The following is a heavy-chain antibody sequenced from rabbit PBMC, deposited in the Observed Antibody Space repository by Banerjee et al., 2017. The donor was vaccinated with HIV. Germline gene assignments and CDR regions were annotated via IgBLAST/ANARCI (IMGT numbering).Heavy chain of an antibody. CDR1: GFSFSSGYH. Sequence: QQQLEESGGGLVKPGGTLTLTCKASGFSFSSGYHMCWVRQAPGKGLEWIACIYADSSGLTFYASWAKGRFTISKTSSTTVTLQMTSLTAADTATYFCARGTYDDYRGYFNLWGQGTLVTVS. D-gene: IGHD2-1*01. J-gene: IGHJ4*01. CDR3: ARGTYDDYRGYFNL. CDR2: IYADSSGLT. V-gene: IGHV1S45*01.